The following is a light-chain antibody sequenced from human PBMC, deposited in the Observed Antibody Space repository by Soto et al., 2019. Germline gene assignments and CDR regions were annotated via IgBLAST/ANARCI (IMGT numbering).Light chain of an antibody. Sequence: EIVLTQSPDTLSLSPGERATLSCRASQSVSSAYLAWYQQKPGQAPRLLMFGASNRATGIPDRFSGRGSGTDFTLTISRLEPEDFAVYYCQQYGASPQTFGQGTKVEIK. V-gene: IGKV3-20*01. J-gene: IGKJ1*01. CDR2: GAS. CDR1: QSVSSAY. CDR3: QQYGASPQT.